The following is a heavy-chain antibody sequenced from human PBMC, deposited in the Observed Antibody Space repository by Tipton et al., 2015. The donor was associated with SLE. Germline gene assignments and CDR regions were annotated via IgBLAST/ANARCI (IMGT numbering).Heavy chain of an antibody. J-gene: IGHJ3*02. CDR1: GGSFSGYY. V-gene: IGHV4-59*01. CDR2: IYTSGST. Sequence: LRLSCAVYGGSFSGYYWSWIRQPPGKGLEWIGYIYTSGSTNYNPSLKSRVTISVDTSKNQFSLKLSSVTAADTAVYYCARVVEDIVLEGAFDIWGQGTMVTVSS. CDR3: ARVVEDIVLEGAFDI. D-gene: IGHD2-8*01.